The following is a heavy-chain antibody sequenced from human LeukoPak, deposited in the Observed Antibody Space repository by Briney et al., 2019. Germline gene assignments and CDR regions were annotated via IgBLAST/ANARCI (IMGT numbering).Heavy chain of an antibody. J-gene: IGHJ5*02. Sequence: SQTLSLTCTVSGGSISSGDYYWSWIRQPPGKGLEWIAYMYYSGSTYYNPSLRSRVTMSADTSKNQLSLRLSSVTAADTAVYYCARPYYYDSRIDPWGQGILVTVSS. V-gene: IGHV4-30-4*01. CDR1: GGSISSGDYY. CDR2: MYYSGST. D-gene: IGHD3-22*01. CDR3: ARPYYYDSRIDP.